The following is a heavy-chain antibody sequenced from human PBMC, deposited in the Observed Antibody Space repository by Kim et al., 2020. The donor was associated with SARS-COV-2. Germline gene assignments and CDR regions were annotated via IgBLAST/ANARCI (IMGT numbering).Heavy chain of an antibody. Sequence: GGSLRLSCAASGFTFSSYAMSWVRQAPGKGLEWVSAITGSGGSTYYADSVKGRFTISRDNSKNTLYLQMNSLRAEDTAVYYCAKDSVGGSYPDDAFDIWGQGTMDTDSS. CDR2: ITGSGGST. CDR1: GFTFSSYA. D-gene: IGHD1-26*01. J-gene: IGHJ3*02. V-gene: IGHV3-23*01. CDR3: AKDSVGGSYPDDAFDI.